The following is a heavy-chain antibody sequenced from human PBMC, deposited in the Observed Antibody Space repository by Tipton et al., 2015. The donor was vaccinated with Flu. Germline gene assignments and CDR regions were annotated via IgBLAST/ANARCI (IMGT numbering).Heavy chain of an antibody. CDR3: ARHTGDSVRGVIDY. Sequence: TLSLTCTVSGDSVSSGDYYWSWIRQLPGKGLEWIGTIYHSGTTYYNPSLKSRLTISVDTSKNQFSLRLSSVTAADTAVYYCARHTGDSVRGVIDYWGQGTLVTVSS. CDR1: GDSVSSGDYY. J-gene: IGHJ4*02. CDR2: IYHSGTT. V-gene: IGHV4-39*01. D-gene: IGHD3-10*02.